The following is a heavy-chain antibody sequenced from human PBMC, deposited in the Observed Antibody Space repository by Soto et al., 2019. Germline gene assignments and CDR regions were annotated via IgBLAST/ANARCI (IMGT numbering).Heavy chain of an antibody. CDR3: ARHVVDRGIAY. V-gene: IGHV3-23*01. J-gene: IGHJ4*01. D-gene: IGHD3-16*02. CDR2: ITVNGDGT. Sequence: EVQVLESGGGLVQPGGSLRLSCAASGFTFRDSAMTWVRQTPGKGLEYVSSITVNGDGTYYADSVKGRFTISRDNSKNTLYLQMNSLRAEDTALYYCARHVVDRGIAYWGQGTLVTVSS. CDR1: GFTFRDSA.